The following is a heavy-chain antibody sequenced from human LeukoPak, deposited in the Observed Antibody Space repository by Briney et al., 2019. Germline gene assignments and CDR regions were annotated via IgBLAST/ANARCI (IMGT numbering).Heavy chain of an antibody. CDR3: ARHLFPGYSSSWYHMGNDY. Sequence: PSETLSLTCTVSGGSISSSSYYWGWIRQPPGKGLEWIGSIYYSGSTYYNPSLKSRVTISVDTSKNQFSLKLSSVTAADTAVYYCARHLFPGYSSSWYHMGNDYWGQGTLVTVSS. J-gene: IGHJ4*02. V-gene: IGHV4-39*01. CDR1: GGSISSSSYY. CDR2: IYYSGST. D-gene: IGHD6-13*01.